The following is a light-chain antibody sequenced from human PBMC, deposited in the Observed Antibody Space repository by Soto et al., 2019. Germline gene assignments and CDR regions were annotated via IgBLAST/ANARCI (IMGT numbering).Light chain of an antibody. V-gene: IGKV1-39*01. CDR3: QQSYSTPIT. CDR1: QSISSY. Sequence: DIQMTQSPSSLSASVGDRVTITCXASQSISSYLNWYQQKPGKAPKLLIYAASSLQSGVPSRFSGSGSGTGFTLTISSLQPEDFATYYCQQSYSTPITFGQGTRLEI. CDR2: AAS. J-gene: IGKJ5*01.